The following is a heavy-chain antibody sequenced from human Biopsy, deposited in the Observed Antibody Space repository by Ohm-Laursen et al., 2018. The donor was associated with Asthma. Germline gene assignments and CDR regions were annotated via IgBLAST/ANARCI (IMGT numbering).Heavy chain of an antibody. V-gene: IGHV3-23*01. D-gene: IGHD1-7*01. Sequence: SLRLSCSATGFTLSSYAIHWVRQAPGKGLEWVSVISSGGGTIDYADSVKGRFTISRNISTNTVYLQMDSLSADDTAVYFCARDSLGISGTIYWYDWWGQGTLVTVSS. CDR3: ARDSLGISGTIYWYDW. CDR2: ISSGGGTI. CDR1: GFTLSSYA. J-gene: IGHJ4*02.